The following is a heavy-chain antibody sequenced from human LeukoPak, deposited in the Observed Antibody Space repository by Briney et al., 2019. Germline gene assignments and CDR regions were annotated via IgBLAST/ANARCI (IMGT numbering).Heavy chain of an antibody. V-gene: IGHV4-39*01. Sequence: SETLSLTCTVSGGSISSSSYYWGWIRQPPGKGLEWIGSIYYSGSTYYNPSLKSRVTISVDTSKNQFSLKLSSVTAADTAVYYCAREVGGDFDALDYWGQGTLVTVSS. D-gene: IGHD4-17*01. CDR1: GGSISSSSYY. CDR2: IYYSGST. CDR3: AREVGGDFDALDY. J-gene: IGHJ4*02.